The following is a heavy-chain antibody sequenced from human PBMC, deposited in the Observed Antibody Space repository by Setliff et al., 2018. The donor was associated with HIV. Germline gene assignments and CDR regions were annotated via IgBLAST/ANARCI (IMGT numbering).Heavy chain of an antibody. CDR3: ARRSGAAVFYYFDY. J-gene: IGHJ4*02. Sequence: PSETLSLTCTVSGGSIGSYCWSWIRQPPGKGLEWIGTICYSATTNYNPSLKNRVAISVDTCKNQFSLKLTSVTPADTAVYYCARRSGAAVFYYFDYWGQGTLVTVSS. CDR2: ICYSATT. V-gene: IGHV4-59*01. D-gene: IGHD6-13*01. CDR1: GGSIGSYC.